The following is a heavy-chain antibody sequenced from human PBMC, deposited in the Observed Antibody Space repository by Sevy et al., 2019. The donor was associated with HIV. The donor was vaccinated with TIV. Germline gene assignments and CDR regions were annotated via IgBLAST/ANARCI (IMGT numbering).Heavy chain of an antibody. V-gene: IGHV1-24*01. CDR2: FDPEDGET. D-gene: IGHD6-6*01. Sequence: GASVKVSCKVSGYTLTELSMHWVRQAPGKGLEWMGGFDPEDGETIYAQKFQGRVTMTEDTSTDTAYMELSSLRSEDTAVYYCATDRYSSSAYNFDYWGQGTLVTVSS. CDR1: GYTLTELS. J-gene: IGHJ4*02. CDR3: ATDRYSSSAYNFDY.